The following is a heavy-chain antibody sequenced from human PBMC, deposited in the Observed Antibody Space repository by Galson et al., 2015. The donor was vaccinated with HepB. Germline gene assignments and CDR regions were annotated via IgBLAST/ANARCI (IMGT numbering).Heavy chain of an antibody. CDR2: TYYRATWYN. J-gene: IGHJ6*02. Sequence: CAISGDSVSNNNAAWYWIRQSPLRGLEWLGRTYYRATWYNDYAESLRSRITINPDTSKNQFSLQLNSVTPEDTAVYYCARVSGTIYYYGMDVWGQGTTVSVSS. V-gene: IGHV6-1*01. CDR3: ARVSGTIYYYGMDV. CDR1: GDSVSNNNAA. D-gene: IGHD6-13*01.